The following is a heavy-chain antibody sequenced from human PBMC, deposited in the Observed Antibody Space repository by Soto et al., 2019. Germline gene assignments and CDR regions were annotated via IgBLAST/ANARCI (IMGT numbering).Heavy chain of an antibody. V-gene: IGHV3-21*01. CDR3: ARDREGSRGTVETGPYYYGMDV. CDR2: ISRSSSYI. D-gene: IGHD1-1*01. Sequence: GGSLRLSCAASGFTFSSYSMNWVRQAPGKGLEWVSSISRSSSYIYYADSLKGRFTISRDNAKNSLYLHMNSLRAEDTAVYYCARDREGSRGTVETGPYYYGMDVWGQGTTVTV. CDR1: GFTFSSYS. J-gene: IGHJ6*02.